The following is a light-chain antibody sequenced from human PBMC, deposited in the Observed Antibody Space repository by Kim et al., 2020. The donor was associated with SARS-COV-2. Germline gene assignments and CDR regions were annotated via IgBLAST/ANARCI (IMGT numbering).Light chain of an antibody. CDR2: GKN. J-gene: IGLJ1*01. Sequence: SSELTQDPAVSVALGQAVRITCQGDSLRRFYASWYQQRPGQAPRLVIYGKNSRPSGIPDRFSGSTSGNTAVLTITGAQAEDEADYYCNFRDSSDNHRDVF. V-gene: IGLV3-19*01. CDR1: SLRRFY. CDR3: NFRDSSDNHRDV.